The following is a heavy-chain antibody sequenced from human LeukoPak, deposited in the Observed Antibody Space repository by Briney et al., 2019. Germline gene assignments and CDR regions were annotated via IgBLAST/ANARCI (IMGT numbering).Heavy chain of an antibody. Sequence: GASVKVSCKASGYTFTGYYMHWVRQAPGHGLEWMGWINPNSGGTNYAQKFQGRVTMTRDTSISTAYMELSRLRSDDTAVYYCARGYYYDSSGYQYWGQGTLVTVSS. CDR1: GYTFTGYY. V-gene: IGHV1-2*02. CDR2: INPNSGGT. D-gene: IGHD3-22*01. CDR3: ARGYYYDSSGYQY. J-gene: IGHJ4*02.